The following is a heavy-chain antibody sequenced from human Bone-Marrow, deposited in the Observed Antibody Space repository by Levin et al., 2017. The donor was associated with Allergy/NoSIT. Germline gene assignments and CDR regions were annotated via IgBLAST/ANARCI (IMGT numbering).Heavy chain of an antibody. J-gene: IGHJ4*02. CDR1: GFTFSSYS. D-gene: IGHD3-10*01. Sequence: GESLKISCAASGFTFSSYSMNWVRQAPGMGLEWVSSISISSTYVYYADSVKGRFTISRDNAKNSLYLQMNSLRAEDTAVYYCATPPGGVRGGIPLDYWGQGTLVTVSS. CDR3: ATPPGGVRGGIPLDY. V-gene: IGHV3-21*01. CDR2: ISISSTYV.